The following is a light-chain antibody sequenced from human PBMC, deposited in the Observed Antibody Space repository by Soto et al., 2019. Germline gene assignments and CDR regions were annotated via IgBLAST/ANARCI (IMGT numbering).Light chain of an antibody. V-gene: IGKV1-33*01. CDR3: QQYDALPSYT. CDR1: QDISDH. J-gene: IGKJ2*01. CDR2: RAS. Sequence: DIQMTQSPSSLSASVGDRVTLTCQARQDISDHLNWYQHKPGRAPKLLIFRASNLETGITSRFSGGGFGTDFTFTISSLQPEDYATYSCQQYDALPSYTFGQGTKLEI.